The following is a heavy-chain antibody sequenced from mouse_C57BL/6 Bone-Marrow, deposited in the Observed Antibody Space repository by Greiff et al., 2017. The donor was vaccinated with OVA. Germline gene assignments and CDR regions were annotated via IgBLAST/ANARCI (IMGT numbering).Heavy chain of an antibody. CDR2: INPNNGGT. CDR1: GYTFTDYY. J-gene: IGHJ1*03. CDR3: ARVGIYYGNYVWYFDV. D-gene: IGHD2-1*01. Sequence: EVQLQQSGPELVKPGASVKISCKASGYTFTDYYMNWVKQSHGKSLEWIGDINPNNGGTSYNQKFKGKATLTVDKSSSTAYMELRSLTSEDSAVYYCARVGIYYGNYVWYFDVWGTGTTVTVSS. V-gene: IGHV1-26*01.